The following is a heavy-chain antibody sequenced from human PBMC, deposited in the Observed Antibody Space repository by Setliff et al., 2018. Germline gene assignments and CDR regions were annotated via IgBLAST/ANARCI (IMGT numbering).Heavy chain of an antibody. Sequence: PSETLSLTCTVSGGSMSSGPNYWSWIRQPAGRGLEWVGRVYSSVYSSGITSYNPSLKGRVTISADTSTNHFSLKLTSVTAADTAVYYCARDNTIVGATDYWGQGALVTVS. CDR3: ARDNTIVGATDY. CDR1: GGSMSSGPNY. V-gene: IGHV4-61*02. CDR2: VYSSVYSSGIT. D-gene: IGHD1-26*01. J-gene: IGHJ4*02.